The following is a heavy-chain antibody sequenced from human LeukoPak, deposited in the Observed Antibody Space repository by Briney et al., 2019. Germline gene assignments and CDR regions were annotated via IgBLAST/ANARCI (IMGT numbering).Heavy chain of an antibody. CDR3: ARRGSTDY. D-gene: IGHD2/OR15-2a*01. J-gene: IGHJ4*02. V-gene: IGHV3-7*03. Sequence: GGSLRLSCAASGFSFSGYWMTWVRQAPGKGLEWVANIKEDGSEKYYADFVKGRFTISRDNAKNSLELQMNSLRAEDTAVYYCARRGSTDYWGQGTLVTVSS. CDR1: GFSFSGYW. CDR2: IKEDGSEK.